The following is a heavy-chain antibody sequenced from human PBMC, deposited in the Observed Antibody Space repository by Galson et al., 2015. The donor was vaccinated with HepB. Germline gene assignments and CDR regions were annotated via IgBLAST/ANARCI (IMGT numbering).Heavy chain of an antibody. D-gene: IGHD2-2*01. Sequence: SVKVSCKASGYTFTGYYMHWVRQAPGQGLEWMGWINPNSGGTNYAQKFQGRVTMTRDTSISTAYMELSRLRSDDTAVYYCARASRRYCSSTSCSTFLGYWGQGTLVTASS. CDR1: GYTFTGYY. J-gene: IGHJ4*02. V-gene: IGHV1-2*02. CDR3: ARASRRYCSSTSCSTFLGY. CDR2: INPNSGGT.